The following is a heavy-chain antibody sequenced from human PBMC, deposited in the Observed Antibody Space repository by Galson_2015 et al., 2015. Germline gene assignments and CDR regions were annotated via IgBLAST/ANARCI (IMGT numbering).Heavy chain of an antibody. Sequence: SLRLSCAASGFTFSSYGMHWVRQAPGKGLEWVAVISYDGSNKYYADSVKGRFTISRDNSKNTLYLQMNSLRAEDTAVYYCAKDGGVYDSSGYYGFDYWGQGTLVTVSS. D-gene: IGHD3-22*01. CDR2: ISYDGSNK. CDR3: AKDGGVYDSSGYYGFDY. V-gene: IGHV3-30*18. CDR1: GFTFSSYG. J-gene: IGHJ4*02.